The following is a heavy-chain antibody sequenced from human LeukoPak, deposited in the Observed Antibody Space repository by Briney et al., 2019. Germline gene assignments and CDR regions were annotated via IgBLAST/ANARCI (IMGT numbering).Heavy chain of an antibody. CDR1: GGTFSSYA. D-gene: IGHD4-17*01. CDR2: IIPILAIA. CDR3: ASGHYGDYGQWSSMNY. J-gene: IGHJ4*02. Sequence: SVKVSRMASGGTFSSYAISWVRQAPGQGLGWMGRIIPILAIAKYAQKFQGRVTITADKSTSTAYMELSSLRSEDTAMYYCASGHYGDYGQWSSMNYWGQGTLVTVSS. V-gene: IGHV1-69*04.